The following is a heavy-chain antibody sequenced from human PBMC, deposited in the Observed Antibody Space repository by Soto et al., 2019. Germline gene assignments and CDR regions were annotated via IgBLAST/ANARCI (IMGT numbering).Heavy chain of an antibody. CDR1: GGSISSSNW. CDR3: AKDGLGPEAGTSFDS. CDR2: IYHSGST. D-gene: IGHD6-13*01. Sequence: SETLSLTCAVSGGSISSSNWWNWVRQPPGKGLEWIGEIYHSGSTNYNPSLKSRVTMSIDKSKNQFSLKLTSVSAADTAVYYCAKDGLGPEAGTSFDSWGQGTLVTVSS. V-gene: IGHV4-4*02. J-gene: IGHJ4*02.